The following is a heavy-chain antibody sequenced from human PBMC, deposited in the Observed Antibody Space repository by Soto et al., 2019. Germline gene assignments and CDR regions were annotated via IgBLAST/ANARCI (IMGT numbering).Heavy chain of an antibody. D-gene: IGHD3-16*02. CDR2: IYPGDSDT. V-gene: IGHV5-51*01. J-gene: IGHJ6*02. CDR1: GYSFTSYW. CDR3: ASVSFYPTGYYGMDV. Sequence: GESLKISCKGSGYSFTSYWIGWVRQMPGKGLEWMGIIYPGDSDTRYSPSFQGQVTISADKSISNDYLQWSSLKASDTAMYYCASVSFYPTGYYGMDVWGQGTTVTVSS.